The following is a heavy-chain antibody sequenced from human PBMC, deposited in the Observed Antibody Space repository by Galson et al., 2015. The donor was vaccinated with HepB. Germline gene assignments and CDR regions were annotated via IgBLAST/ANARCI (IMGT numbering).Heavy chain of an antibody. CDR3: ARGFLVVVPAAKTRWVYFDY. D-gene: IGHD2-2*01. V-gene: IGHV1-3*01. J-gene: IGHJ4*02. Sequence: SVKVSCKASGYTFTTYAIHWVRQAPGQGLDWMGWINAGNGDTKYSQKFQDRVTIFRDTSASTAYMDLSSLRSEDTAVYYCARGFLVVVPAAKTRWVYFDYWGQGSLVSVSS. CDR2: INAGNGDT. CDR1: GYTFTTYA.